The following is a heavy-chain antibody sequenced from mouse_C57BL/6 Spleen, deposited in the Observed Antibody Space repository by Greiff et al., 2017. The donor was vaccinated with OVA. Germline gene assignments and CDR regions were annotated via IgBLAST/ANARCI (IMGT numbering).Heavy chain of an antibody. J-gene: IGHJ2*01. CDR3: AREGATTVVFDY. V-gene: IGHV1-64*01. D-gene: IGHD1-1*01. Sequence: QVQLQQPGAELVKPGASVQLSCKASGYTFTSYWMHWVKQRPGQGLEWIGMIHPNSGSTNYNEKFKSKATLTVDKSSSTAYMQLSSLTSEDSAVYYCAREGATTVVFDYWGQGTTLTVSS. CDR2: IHPNSGST. CDR1: GYTFTSYW.